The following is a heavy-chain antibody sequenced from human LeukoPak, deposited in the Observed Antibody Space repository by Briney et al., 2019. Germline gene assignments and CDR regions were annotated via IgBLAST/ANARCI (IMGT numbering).Heavy chain of an antibody. CDR3: ARDGWGNAAAHPNWLDP. D-gene: IGHD6-6*01. CDR2: IYYNGNT. V-gene: IGHV4-39*07. CDR1: GGSISATTYY. J-gene: IGHJ5*02. Sequence: SETLSLTCTVSGGSISATTYYWGWIRQPPGTGLEWIANIYYNGNTAYNPSLKSRATISIDTSKNQFSLRLNSVTAADTAVYYCARDGWGNAAAHPNWLDPWGQGILVTVSS.